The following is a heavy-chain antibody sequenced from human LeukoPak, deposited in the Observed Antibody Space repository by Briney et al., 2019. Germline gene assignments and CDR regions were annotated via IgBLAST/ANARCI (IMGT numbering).Heavy chain of an antibody. D-gene: IGHD4-17*01. Sequence: SQTLSLTCTVSGGSLSSGDYYWSWLRQPPGKGLEWIGYIYYSGSTYYNPSLKSRVTISVDTSKNQFSLKLSSVTAADTAVYYCARGHYGANLFDYWGQGTLVTVSS. CDR1: GGSLSSGDYY. J-gene: IGHJ4*02. V-gene: IGHV4-30-4*01. CDR2: IYYSGST. CDR3: ARGHYGANLFDY.